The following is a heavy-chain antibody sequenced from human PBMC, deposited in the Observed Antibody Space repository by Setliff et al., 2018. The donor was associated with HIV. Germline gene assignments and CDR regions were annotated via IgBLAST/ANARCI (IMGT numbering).Heavy chain of an antibody. CDR2: IYKAGKT. Sequence: PSETLSLTCAVSGYSISSGYYWGWIRQPPGKGLEWVTLIYKAGKTYYADFVKGRFTIARDDTKNTVSLQMTNLEPGDTAMYYCAKGGYGGAYYVAGYWGQGTKVTVSS. CDR3: AKGGYGGAYYVAGY. CDR1: GYSISSGYY. J-gene: IGHJ4*02. D-gene: IGHD5-18*01. V-gene: IGHV4-38-2*01.